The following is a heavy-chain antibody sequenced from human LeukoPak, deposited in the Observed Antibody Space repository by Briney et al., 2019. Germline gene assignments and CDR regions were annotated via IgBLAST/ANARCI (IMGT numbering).Heavy chain of an antibody. D-gene: IGHD1-14*01. Sequence: SETLSLTCSVSGGSVSSYYWSWIRQSPGKGLEWIGYIYNSGRTNYNPSLKSRVTGFVDTSKNQVSLRLSSVTAADTAVYYCARHGTISSESYFDYCGQGALVTVSS. J-gene: IGHJ4*02. CDR2: IYNSGRT. CDR1: GGSVSSYY. V-gene: IGHV4-59*08. CDR3: ARHGTISSESYFDY.